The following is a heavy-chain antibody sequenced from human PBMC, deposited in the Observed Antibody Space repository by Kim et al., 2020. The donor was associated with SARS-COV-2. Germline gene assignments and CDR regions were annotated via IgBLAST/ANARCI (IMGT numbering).Heavy chain of an antibody. Sequence: ASVKVSCKASGYTFTSYDINWVRQATGQGLEWMGWMNPNSGNTGYAQKFQGRVTMTRNTSISTAYMELSSLRSEDTAVYYCARVHHTLRYFDWSTLDVWGQGTTVTVSS. J-gene: IGHJ6*02. V-gene: IGHV1-8*01. D-gene: IGHD3-9*01. CDR2: MNPNSGNT. CDR3: ARVHHTLRYFDWSTLDV. CDR1: GYTFTSYD.